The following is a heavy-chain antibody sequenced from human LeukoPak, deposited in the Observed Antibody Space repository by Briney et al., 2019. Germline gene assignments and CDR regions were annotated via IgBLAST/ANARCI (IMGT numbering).Heavy chain of an antibody. J-gene: IGHJ3*02. D-gene: IGHD2/OR15-2a*01. V-gene: IGHV3-23*01. CDR3: AKDSQSVAFFLDDAFDI. CDR2: ISATGSTT. CDR1: GLTFSTYA. Sequence: GGSLRLSCTASGLTFSTYALSWVRQTPGKGLELLSVISATGSTTYYADSVRGRFTISRDNSKNTLYLQMNSLRVEDTAVYYCAKDSQSVAFFLDDAFDIWGQGTIVTVSA.